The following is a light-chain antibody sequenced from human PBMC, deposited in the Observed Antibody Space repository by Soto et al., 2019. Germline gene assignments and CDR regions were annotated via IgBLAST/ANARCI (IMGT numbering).Light chain of an antibody. CDR3: QQYIRWPLT. J-gene: IGKJ4*01. Sequence: EIVLTQSPDTLSMSPGERATLSCRASQTVGTNLAWYQQRPGQAPRLLIYDTSTRATGIPARFSGSGSGTEFTLTISSLQSEDFAVYYCQQYIRWPLTFGGGTKV. CDR1: QTVGTN. V-gene: IGKV3-15*01. CDR2: DTS.